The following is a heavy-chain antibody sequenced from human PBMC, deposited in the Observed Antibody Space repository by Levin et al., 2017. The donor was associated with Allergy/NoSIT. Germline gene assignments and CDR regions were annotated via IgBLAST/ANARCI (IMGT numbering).Heavy chain of an antibody. V-gene: IGHV4-38-2*02. D-gene: IGHD6-19*01. CDR3: ARDRRGYSSGWETFDY. CDR1: GYSIRSGYY. CDR2: IYHSGST. J-gene: IGHJ4*02. Sequence: SPTLSLPCAVSGYSIRSGYYWGWIRQPPGKGLEWIGSIYHSGSTYYNPSLKSRVTISVDTSKNQFSLKLSSVTAADTAVYYCARDRRGYSSGWETFDYWGQGTLVTVSS.